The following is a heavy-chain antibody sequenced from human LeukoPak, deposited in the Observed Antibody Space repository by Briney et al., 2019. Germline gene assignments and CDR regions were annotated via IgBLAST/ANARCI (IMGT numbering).Heavy chain of an antibody. V-gene: IGHV1-18*01. CDR2: ISTYDGKT. D-gene: IGHD6-6*01. Sequence: GASVTVSCKTSGYTFTTYGITWVRQAPGQGLEWMGWISTYDGKTKYSQKVQGRVTMTRDTSTSTVYMELSSLRSEDTAVYYCARDPTGGSSSSYYYFDYWGQGTLVTVSS. CDR1: GYTFTTYG. J-gene: IGHJ4*02. CDR3: ARDPTGGSSSSYYYFDY.